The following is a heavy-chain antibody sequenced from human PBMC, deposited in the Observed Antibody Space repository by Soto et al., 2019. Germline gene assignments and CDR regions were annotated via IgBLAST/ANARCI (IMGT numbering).Heavy chain of an antibody. D-gene: IGHD4-17*01. V-gene: IGHV1-18*01. J-gene: IGHJ4*02. CDR2: ISAHNGNT. Sequence: QVNLVQSGAEVKTPWASVKVSCKGSGYAFTTYGITWVRKAPGQGLEWMGWISAHNGNTNYAQKLQGRVTVTRDTSTSTAYMEGRSLRSDDTAVYYCGRGRYGDYWGQGVLVTVSS. CDR3: GRGRYGDY. CDR1: GYAFTTYG.